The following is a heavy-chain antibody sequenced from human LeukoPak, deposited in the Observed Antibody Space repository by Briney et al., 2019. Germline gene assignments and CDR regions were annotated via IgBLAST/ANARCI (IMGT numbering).Heavy chain of an antibody. CDR1: GFTFDDYV. D-gene: IGHD2/OR15-2a*01. Sequence: GGSLRLSCAASGFTFDDYVMHWVRQAPGKGLEWVSRIRSDGSDTRYAESVKGRFTISRDNAKNTLYLQMNSLRAEDTAVYYCARDWFHAIDYWGQGTLVTVSS. CDR3: ARDWFHAIDY. CDR2: IRSDGSDT. V-gene: IGHV3-74*01. J-gene: IGHJ4*02.